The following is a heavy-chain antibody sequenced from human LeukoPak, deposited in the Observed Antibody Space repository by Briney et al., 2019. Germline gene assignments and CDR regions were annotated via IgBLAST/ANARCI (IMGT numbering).Heavy chain of an antibody. J-gene: IGHJ4*02. V-gene: IGHV3-48*03. D-gene: IGHD3-22*01. CDR2: ISSSGSTI. Sequence: GGSLRLSCAASGFTFSSYEMNWVRQAPGKGLEWVSYISSSGSTIYYADSVKGRFTISRDNAKNSLYLQMNSLRAEDTAVYYCARQYYYDSSGYEFFDYWGRGTLVTVSS. CDR1: GFTFSSYE. CDR3: ARQYYYDSSGYEFFDY.